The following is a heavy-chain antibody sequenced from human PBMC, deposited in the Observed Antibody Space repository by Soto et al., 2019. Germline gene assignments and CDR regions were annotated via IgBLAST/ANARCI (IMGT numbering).Heavy chain of an antibody. CDR3: AKDRGVVVPDANNQFGMDV. J-gene: IGHJ6*02. CDR2: ISYDGRKK. Sequence: GGSLRLSCEASGFTFRNYGMHWARQAPGKGLEWVAVISYDGRKKYYADSVKGRFTITRDNSKSTLYLEMSSLRAEDTAVYFCAKDRGVVVPDANNQFGMDVWGQGTAVTVSS. V-gene: IGHV3-30*18. CDR1: GFTFRNYG. D-gene: IGHD2-2*01.